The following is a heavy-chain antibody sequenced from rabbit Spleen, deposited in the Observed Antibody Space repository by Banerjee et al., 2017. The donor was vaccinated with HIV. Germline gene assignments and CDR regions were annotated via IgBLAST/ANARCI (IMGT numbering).Heavy chain of an antibody. CDR3: ARDSATSFSSYGMDL. V-gene: IGHV1S40*01. D-gene: IGHD1-1*01. Sequence: QSLEESGGDLVKPGASLTLTCKASGFDFTSTYYMCWVRQAPGKGLELIACIDTSSGNTAYATWAKGRFTISKTSSTTVTLQVTSLTTADTATYFCARDSATSFSSYGMDLWSQGTLVTVS. CDR1: GFDFTSTYY. CDR2: IDTSSGNT. J-gene: IGHJ6*01.